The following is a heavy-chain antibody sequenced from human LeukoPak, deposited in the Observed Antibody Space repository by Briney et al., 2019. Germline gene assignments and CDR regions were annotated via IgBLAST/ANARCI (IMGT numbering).Heavy chain of an antibody. J-gene: IGHJ4*02. D-gene: IGHD5/OR15-5a*01. CDR1: GFTFSGYA. Sequence: PGGSLRLSCAASGFTFSGYAMNWVRQAPGKGLEWVSGISGSGADTYNADSVKGRFTITRDNSKNTLYLQMNSLRADDTAVYYCAKMVREVYTISYYFDYWGQGTLVTVSS. CDR2: ISGSGADT. V-gene: IGHV3-23*01. CDR3: AKMVREVYTISYYFDY.